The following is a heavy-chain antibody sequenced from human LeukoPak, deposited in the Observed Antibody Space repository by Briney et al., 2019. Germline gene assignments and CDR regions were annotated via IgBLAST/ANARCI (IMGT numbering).Heavy chain of an antibody. CDR2: IRGSGDGT. D-gene: IGHD5-12*01. Sequence: GGSLRLSCAAPGFTFSSYDMSWVRQAPGKGLEWVSAIRGSGDGTYYADSVKGRFTISRDSSKNTLYLQMNSLRAEDTAVYYCAKYLSGYGTRYWGQGTLVTVSS. J-gene: IGHJ4*02. CDR1: GFTFSSYD. CDR3: AKYLSGYGTRY. V-gene: IGHV3-23*01.